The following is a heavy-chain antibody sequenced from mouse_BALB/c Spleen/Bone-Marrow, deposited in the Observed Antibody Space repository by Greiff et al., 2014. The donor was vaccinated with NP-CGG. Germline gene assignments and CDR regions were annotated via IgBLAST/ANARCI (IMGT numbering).Heavy chain of an antibody. CDR1: GFSLTNYG. Sequence: VKLMESGPGLVAPSQSLSITCTASGFSLTNYGVHWVRQPPGKGLEWLGVIWADGSTNYNSALMSRLSISKDNSKSQVFFKMNSLQTDDTAMYYCARITTATGAMDYWGQGTSVTVSS. CDR3: ARITTATGAMDY. D-gene: IGHD1-2*01. CDR2: IWADGST. V-gene: IGHV2-9*02. J-gene: IGHJ4*01.